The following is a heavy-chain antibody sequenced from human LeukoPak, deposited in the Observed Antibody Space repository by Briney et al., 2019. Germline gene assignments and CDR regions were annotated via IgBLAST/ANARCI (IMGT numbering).Heavy chain of an antibody. CDR2: ISGGGGST. CDR3: AKVGAASGWYKNAFDI. J-gene: IGHJ3*02. D-gene: IGHD6-19*01. CDR1: GFTSSSYA. V-gene: IGHV3-23*01. Sequence: PGGSLTLSCAASGFTSSSYAMSCVRQAPGEGREWVSAISGGGGSTCYADSVKGRLTICRDHSKHTLYLQMNSLRAEDTAVYYCAKVGAASGWYKNAFDIWGQGTMVTVSS.